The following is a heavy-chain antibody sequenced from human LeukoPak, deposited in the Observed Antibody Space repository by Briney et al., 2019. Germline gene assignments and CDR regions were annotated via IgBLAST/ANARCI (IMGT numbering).Heavy chain of an antibody. J-gene: IGHJ4*02. Sequence: PSGTLSLTCGVSGGSITSTNWWSWVRQPPGQGLEWIGEVSLSGLTNYNPSLSSRVIMALDTSKNHLSLHLTSVTAADTAVYYCARGVRDTVGWYHLDSWGQGTLVTVSS. V-gene: IGHV4-4*02. CDR3: ARGVRDTVGWYHLDS. CDR2: VSLSGLT. CDR1: GGSITSTNW. D-gene: IGHD6-19*01.